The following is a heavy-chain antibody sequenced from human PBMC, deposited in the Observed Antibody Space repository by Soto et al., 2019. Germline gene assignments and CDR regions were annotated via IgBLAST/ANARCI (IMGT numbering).Heavy chain of an antibody. CDR2: IYYSGST. J-gene: IGHJ4*02. CDR3: ARVWGIAARQGPLTFDY. Sequence: QLQLQESGPGLVKSSQTLSLTCTVSGGSISSGGYYWSWIRQHPGTGLEWIGYIYYSGSTYYNPSLKSRVTISVDTSKNQFSLKLSSVTAADTAVYYCARVWGIAARQGPLTFDYWGQGTLVTVSS. D-gene: IGHD6-6*01. CDR1: GGSISSGGYY. V-gene: IGHV4-31*03.